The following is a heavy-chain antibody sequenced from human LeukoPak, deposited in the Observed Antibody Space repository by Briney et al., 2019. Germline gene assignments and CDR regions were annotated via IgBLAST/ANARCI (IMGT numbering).Heavy chain of an antibody. CDR3: ARGWVRDAFDI. Sequence: SQTPSLTCAISGDSVSNNAWNWVRQTPSGGLECLGRTYYKSKWYTEYAEFVKSRISISPDTFKNQFSLQLNSVTPEDTAVYYCARGWVRDAFDIWSHGTMVTVSS. CDR2: TYYKSKWYT. CDR1: GDSVSNNA. J-gene: IGHJ3*02. V-gene: IGHV6-1*01. D-gene: IGHD3-10*01.